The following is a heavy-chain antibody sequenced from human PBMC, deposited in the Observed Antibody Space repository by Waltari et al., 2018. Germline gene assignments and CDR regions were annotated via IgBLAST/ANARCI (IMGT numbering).Heavy chain of an antibody. D-gene: IGHD6-6*01. V-gene: IGHV3-74*01. CDR3: ARDGLGSSHDY. CDR1: GFSISGYW. Sequence: EVQLVESGGGLLQPGGSLRLSCAASGFSISGYWMHWVRQAPGKGLVGVERIHSDGRSTNYADSVRGRFTISRDNAKNMVYLQMNSLRADDTAVYFCARDGLGSSHDYWGQGTLVTVSS. CDR2: IHSDGRST. J-gene: IGHJ4*02.